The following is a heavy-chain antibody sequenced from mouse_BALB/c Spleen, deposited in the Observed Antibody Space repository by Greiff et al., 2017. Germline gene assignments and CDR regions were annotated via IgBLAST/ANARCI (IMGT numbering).Heavy chain of an antibody. V-gene: IGHV2-9*02. CDR1: GFSLTSYG. J-gene: IGHJ3*01. Sequence: VQGVESGPGLVAPSQSLSITCTVSGFSLTSYGVHWVRQPPGKGLEWLGVIWAGGSTNYNSALMSRLSISKDNSKSQVFLKMNSLQTDDTAMYYCASPNFVGFAYWGQGTLVTVSA. CDR2: IWAGGST. CDR3: ASPNFVGFAY.